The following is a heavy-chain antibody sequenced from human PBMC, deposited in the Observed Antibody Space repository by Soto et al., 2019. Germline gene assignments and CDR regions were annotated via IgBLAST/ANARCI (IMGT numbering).Heavy chain of an antibody. CDR3: ARGYYYDSSGNDY. D-gene: IGHD3-22*01. Sequence: SETLSLTCAVYGGSFSGYYWSWIRQPPGKGLEWIGEINHSGSTNYNPSLKSRVTISVDTSKNQFSLKLSSVTAADTAVYYCARGYYYDSSGNDYWGQGTLVTVSS. V-gene: IGHV4-34*01. CDR2: INHSGST. J-gene: IGHJ4*02. CDR1: GGSFSGYY.